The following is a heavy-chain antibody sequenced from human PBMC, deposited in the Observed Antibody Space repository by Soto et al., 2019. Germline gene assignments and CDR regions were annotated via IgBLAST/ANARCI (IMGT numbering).Heavy chain of an antibody. Sequence: DSGKVCCKASGYPFTSFYMHWVRQAPGQGLEWMGIINPSGGSTSYAQKFQGRVTMTRDTSTSTVYMELSSLRSEDTAVYYCARDYQYYDSSGYPPYYYGMDVWGQGTTVTVSS. D-gene: IGHD3-22*01. CDR3: ARDYQYYDSSGYPPYYYGMDV. J-gene: IGHJ6*02. CDR1: GYPFTSFY. CDR2: INPSGGST. V-gene: IGHV1-46*01.